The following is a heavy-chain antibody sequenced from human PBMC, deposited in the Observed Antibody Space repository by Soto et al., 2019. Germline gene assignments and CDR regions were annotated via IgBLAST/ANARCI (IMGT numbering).Heavy chain of an antibody. CDR1: GFTFSSYA. V-gene: IGHV3-23*01. Sequence: PGGSLRLSCAASGFTFSSYAMSWVRQAPGKGLEWVSAISGSGGSTYYADSVKGRFTISRDNSKNTLYLQMNSLRAEDTAVYYCAKAAEQQLGPGYNWFDPWGQGTLVTVSS. D-gene: IGHD6-13*01. CDR3: AKAAEQQLGPGYNWFDP. CDR2: ISGSGGST. J-gene: IGHJ5*02.